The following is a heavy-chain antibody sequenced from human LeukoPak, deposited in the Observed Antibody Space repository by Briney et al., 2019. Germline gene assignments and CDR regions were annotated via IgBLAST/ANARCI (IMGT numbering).Heavy chain of an antibody. J-gene: IGHJ4*02. CDR3: AKDFFFASSSSFSMGFDY. D-gene: IGHD6-6*01. Sequence: GGSLRLSCAASGFTFSSYAMSWVRQAPGKGLEWGSAISGSGGSTYYADSVKGGFTIYRDNSKKTLYMQMNRLRAEGRGVYYCAKDFFFASSSSFSMGFDYWGQGTLVTVSS. CDR1: GFTFSSYA. CDR2: ISGSGGST. V-gene: IGHV3-23*01.